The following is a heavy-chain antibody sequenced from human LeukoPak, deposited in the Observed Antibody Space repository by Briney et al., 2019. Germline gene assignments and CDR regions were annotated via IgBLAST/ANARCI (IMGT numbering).Heavy chain of an antibody. CDR2: MKPNSGNT. V-gene: IGHV1-8*03. J-gene: IGHJ4*02. CDR3: AKGEFGGWGPRYFDY. CDR1: GYTFTSSD. Sequence: ASVKVSCKASGYTFTSSDINWVRQATGQGLEWMGWMKPNSGNTGYAQKFQGRVTITTDTSINTAYMELSSLRSEDTAVYYCAKGEFGGWGPRYFDYWGQGTLVTVSS. D-gene: IGHD6-19*01.